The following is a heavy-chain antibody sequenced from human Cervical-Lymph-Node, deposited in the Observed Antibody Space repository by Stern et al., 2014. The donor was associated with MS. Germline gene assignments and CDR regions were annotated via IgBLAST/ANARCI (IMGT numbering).Heavy chain of an antibody. CDR1: GFTFSDYY. J-gene: IGHJ4*02. CDR2: ISSSGSTI. CDR3: ARDSPSWGWCFDY. D-gene: IGHD6-19*01. Sequence: VQLVESGGGLVKPGGSLRLSCAASGFTFSDYYMSWIRQAPGKGLEWGSYISSSGSTIYYADSVKDRFTISRDNAKNSLYLQMTSLRAEDTAVYYCARDSPSWGWCFDYWGQGTLVTVSS. V-gene: IGHV3-11*01.